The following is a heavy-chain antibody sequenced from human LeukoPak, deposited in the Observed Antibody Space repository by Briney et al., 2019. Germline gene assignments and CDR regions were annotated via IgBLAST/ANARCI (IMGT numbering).Heavy chain of an antibody. CDR1: GVPITNTSYY. CDR3: ARDPITMVRGAPYYFDY. V-gene: IGHV4-39*07. D-gene: IGHD3-10*01. CDR2: IYYTGST. J-gene: IGHJ4*02. Sequence: SETLSLTCSVSGVPITNTSYYWGWIRQPPGKGLEWIGYIYYTGSTYYNPSLKSRVTISVDTSKNQFSLRLRPVTAADTAVYYCARDPITMVRGAPYYFDYWGQGTLVTVSS.